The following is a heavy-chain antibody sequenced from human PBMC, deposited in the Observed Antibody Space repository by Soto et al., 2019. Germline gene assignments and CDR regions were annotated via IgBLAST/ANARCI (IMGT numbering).Heavy chain of an antibody. D-gene: IGHD1-1*01. CDR1: GFTFSTYA. CDR2: IRTRVGST. J-gene: IGHJ4*02. CDR3: AKGGQRYDY. Sequence: EVQLLESGGGSVQPGGSLRLSCAASGFTFSTYAMSWVRQAPGKGLEWVSAIRTRVGSTYYTDSVKGRFTISRDNSKNKLYLQINSLRAEDSAVYYCAKGGQRYDYWGQGTLVTVSS. V-gene: IGHV3-23*01.